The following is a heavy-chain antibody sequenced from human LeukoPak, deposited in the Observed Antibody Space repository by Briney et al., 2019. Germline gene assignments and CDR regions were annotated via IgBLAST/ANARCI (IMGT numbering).Heavy chain of an antibody. V-gene: IGHV3-30*04. CDR1: GFTFSSYA. J-gene: IGHJ4*02. D-gene: IGHD1-1*01. CDR3: ARDSANDEVPSHFDY. CDR2: ISYDGSNE. Sequence: PGRSLRLSCAASGFTFSSYAMHWVRQAPGKGLEWVAVISYDGSNEYYADSVKGRFTISRDNSKNTLYLQMNSLRAEDTAVYYCARDSANDEVPSHFDYWGQGTLVTVSS.